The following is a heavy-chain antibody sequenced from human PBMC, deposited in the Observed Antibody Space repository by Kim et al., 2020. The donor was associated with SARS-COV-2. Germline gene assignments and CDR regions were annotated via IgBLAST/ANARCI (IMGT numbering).Heavy chain of an antibody. Sequence: GGSLRLSCAASGFTFSSYDMHWVRQATGKGLEWVSAIGTAGDTYYPGSVKGRFTISRENAKNSLYLQMNSLRAGDTAVYYCARESIAAAGTGSFDYWGQGTLVTVSS. CDR3: ARESIAAAGTGSFDY. CDR1: GFTFSSYD. D-gene: IGHD6-13*01. CDR2: IGTAGDT. V-gene: IGHV3-13*01. J-gene: IGHJ4*02.